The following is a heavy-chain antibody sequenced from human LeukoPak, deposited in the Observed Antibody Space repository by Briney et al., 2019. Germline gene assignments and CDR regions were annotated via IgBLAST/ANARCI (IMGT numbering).Heavy chain of an antibody. D-gene: IGHD3-3*01. CDR2: INSDGSST. CDR3: ARVRTIFAPRWFDP. J-gene: IGHJ5*02. V-gene: IGHV3-74*01. CDR1: GFTFSSYW. Sequence: GGSLRLSCAASGFTFSSYWMHWVRQAPGKGPVWVSRINSDGSSTSYADSVKGRFTISRDNAKNTLYLQMNSLRAEDTAVYYCARVRTIFAPRWFDPWGQGTLVTVSS.